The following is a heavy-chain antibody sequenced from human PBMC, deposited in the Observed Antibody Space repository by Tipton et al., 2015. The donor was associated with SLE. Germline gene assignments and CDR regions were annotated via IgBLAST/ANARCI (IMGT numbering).Heavy chain of an antibody. CDR2: INSDGSST. J-gene: IGHJ4*02. CDR3: AKLALTMNTDF. V-gene: IGHV3-74*01. CDR1: GFTFSSYW. Sequence: GSLRLSCAASGFTFSSYWMHWVRQAPGKGLVWVSGINSDGSSTTYADSVKGRFTISRDVPKSTLYLQMSSLRPEDTAVYYCAKLALTMNTDFWGQGTLVTVSS. D-gene: IGHD2-2*01.